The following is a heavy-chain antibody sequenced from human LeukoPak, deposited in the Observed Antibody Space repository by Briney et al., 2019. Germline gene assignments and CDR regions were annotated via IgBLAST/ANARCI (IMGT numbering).Heavy chain of an antibody. Sequence: PGGSLRLSCAASGFTFGSYAMSWVRQAPGKGLEWVSSISGSGGATNHADSVEGRFTFSRENSKNTMFLQMNSLRAEDTAVYYCAKTTTGYSSGRFPGWPVDYWGQGTLVTVSS. CDR2: ISGSGGAT. D-gene: IGHD6-19*01. V-gene: IGHV3-23*01. CDR3: AKTTTGYSSGRFPGWPVDY. J-gene: IGHJ4*02. CDR1: GFTFGSYA.